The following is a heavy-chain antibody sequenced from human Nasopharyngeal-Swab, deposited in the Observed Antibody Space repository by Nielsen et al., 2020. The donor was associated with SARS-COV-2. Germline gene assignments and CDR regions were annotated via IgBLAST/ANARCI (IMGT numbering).Heavy chain of an antibody. CDR3: ATYYDILTGYSEAFDF. D-gene: IGHD3-9*01. CDR1: GCTCSSYS. V-gene: IGHV3-48*04. CDR2: ISSSSSTI. Sequence: GGSLRVSCAASGCTCSSYSRNWVRQAPGKGLEWVSDISSSSSTIYYADSVKGRFTSSRDNAKNSLYLQMNSLRAEATAVYYFATYYDILTGYSEAFDFWGQGTMVTVSS. J-gene: IGHJ3*01.